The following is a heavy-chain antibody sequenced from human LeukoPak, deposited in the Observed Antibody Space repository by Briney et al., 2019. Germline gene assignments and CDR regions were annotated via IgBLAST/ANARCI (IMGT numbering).Heavy chain of an antibody. CDR1: GFTFSSYW. Sequence: PGGSLRLSCAASGFTFSSYWMHWVRQAPGKGLVWVSRINSDGSSTNDADSVKGRFTISRDNAKNTPYLQMNSLRVEDTAVYYCARDYTTAVAGKLLGYWGQGTLVTVSS. D-gene: IGHD6-19*01. CDR2: INSDGSST. V-gene: IGHV3-74*01. CDR3: ARDYTTAVAGKLLGY. J-gene: IGHJ4*02.